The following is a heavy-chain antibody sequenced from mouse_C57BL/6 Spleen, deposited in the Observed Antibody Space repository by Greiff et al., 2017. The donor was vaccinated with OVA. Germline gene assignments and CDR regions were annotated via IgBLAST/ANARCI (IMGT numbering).Heavy chain of an antibody. Sequence: EVQLVESGGGLVKPGGSLKLSCAASGFTFSSYAMSWVRQTPEKRLEWVATISDGGSYTYSPYNVTGRFTISRDNAKNDLYLQMGQLKSEDTAMYYCARDRSYGSSYDAMDYWGQGTSVTVSS. CDR3: ARDRSYGSSYDAMDY. D-gene: IGHD1-1*01. CDR1: GFTFSSYA. V-gene: IGHV5-4*01. CDR2: ISDGGSYT. J-gene: IGHJ4*01.